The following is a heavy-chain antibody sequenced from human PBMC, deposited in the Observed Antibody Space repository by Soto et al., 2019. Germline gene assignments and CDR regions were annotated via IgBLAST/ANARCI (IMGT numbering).Heavy chain of an antibody. CDR1: GYTFTSYG. CDR3: ASQSVGAANPYYYYYGMDV. Sequence: QVQLVQSGAEVKKPGASVKASCKASGYTFTSYGISWVRQAPGQGLEWMGWISAYNGNTNYAQKLQGRVTMTTDTSTSTAYMELRSLRSDDTAVYYCASQSVGAANPYYYYYGMDVWGQGTTVTVSS. V-gene: IGHV1-18*01. J-gene: IGHJ6*02. CDR2: ISAYNGNT. D-gene: IGHD1-26*01.